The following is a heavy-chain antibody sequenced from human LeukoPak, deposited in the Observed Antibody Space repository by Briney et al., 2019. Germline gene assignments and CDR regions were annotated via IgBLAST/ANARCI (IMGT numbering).Heavy chain of an antibody. CDR1: GYNFDRYT. Sequence: GGSLRLSCATSGYNFDRYTIHWVRQAPGKGLEWVSLAGWAGGTTFYSDSVRGRFTISRDSGRKSVYLQMNSLTTDDTAFYFCAKELDTMFFDYWGQGALVTVSS. V-gene: IGHV3-43*01. J-gene: IGHJ4*02. D-gene: IGHD3-10*02. CDR3: AKELDTMFFDY. CDR2: AGWAGGTT.